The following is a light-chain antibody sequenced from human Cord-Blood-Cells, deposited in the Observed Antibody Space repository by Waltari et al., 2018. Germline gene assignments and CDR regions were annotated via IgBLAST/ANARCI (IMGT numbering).Light chain of an antibody. CDR1: QSVLYSSNNKNY. V-gene: IGKV4-1*01. Sequence: DIVMTQSPDSLAVSLGERATINCKSSQSVLYSSNNKNYLAWYQQKLEQPLKLVIYWASTREARVPVPFSGGGCGADVTVIISSLQADGGAVYYCQQYYSTPRTFGQGTKVEIK. CDR3: QQYYSTPRT. J-gene: IGKJ1*01. CDR2: WAS.